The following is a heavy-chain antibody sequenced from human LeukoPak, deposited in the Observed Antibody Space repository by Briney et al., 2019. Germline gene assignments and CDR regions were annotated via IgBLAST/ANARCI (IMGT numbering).Heavy chain of an antibody. CDR2: IYYSGST. V-gene: IGHV4-59*08. CDR1: GGSISSYY. D-gene: IGHD2-2*01. Sequence: SETLSLTCTVSGGSISSYYWSWIRQPPGKGLEWIGYIYYSGSTNYNPSLKSRITISVDTSKNQFSLKLSSVTAADTAVYYCARNYCSSTSCALDYWGQGTLVTVSS. J-gene: IGHJ4*02. CDR3: ARNYCSSTSCALDY.